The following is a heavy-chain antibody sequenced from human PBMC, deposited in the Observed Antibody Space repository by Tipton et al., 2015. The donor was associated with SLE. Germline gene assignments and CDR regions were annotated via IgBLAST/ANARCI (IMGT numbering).Heavy chain of an antibody. V-gene: IGHV4-61*01. CDR2: IYYSGST. D-gene: IGHD3-10*01. CDR1: GGSVSSGSYY. CDR3: ARGPWFGAKVDY. Sequence: TLSLTCTVSGGSVSSGSYYWSWIRQPPGKGLEWIGYIYYSGSTNYNPSLKSRVTISVDTSKNQFSLKLSSVTAADTAVYYCARGPWFGAKVDYWGQGTLVTVSS. J-gene: IGHJ4*02.